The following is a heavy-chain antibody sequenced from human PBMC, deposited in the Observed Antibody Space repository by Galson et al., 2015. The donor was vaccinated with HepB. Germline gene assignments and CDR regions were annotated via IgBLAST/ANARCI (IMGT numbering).Heavy chain of an antibody. V-gene: IGHV3-11*01. CDR3: ARGSSYYYYGMDV. CDR2: IGSSGSAI. CDR1: GFTFSDYY. D-gene: IGHD1-26*01. Sequence: SLRLSCAASGFTFSDYYMSWIRQAPGKGLEWVSYIGSSGSAIYYADSVKGRFTISRDNANNSLYLQMNSLRAEDTAVYYCARGSSYYYYGMDVWGQGTTVTVSS. J-gene: IGHJ6*02.